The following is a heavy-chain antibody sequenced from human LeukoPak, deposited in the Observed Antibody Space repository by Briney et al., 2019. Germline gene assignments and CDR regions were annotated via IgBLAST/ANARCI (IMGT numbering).Heavy chain of an antibody. D-gene: IGHD3-22*01. J-gene: IGHJ3*02. CDR2: IYHSGST. CDR3: ARGEPSITMITNAFDI. V-gene: IGHV4-30-2*01. Sequence: SETLSLTCAVSGGSISSGGYPWSWIRQPPGKGLEWIGYIYHSGSTYYNPSLKSRVTISVDRSKNQFSLKLSSVTAADTAVYYCARGEPSITMITNAFDIWGQGTMVTVSS. CDR1: GGSISSGGYP.